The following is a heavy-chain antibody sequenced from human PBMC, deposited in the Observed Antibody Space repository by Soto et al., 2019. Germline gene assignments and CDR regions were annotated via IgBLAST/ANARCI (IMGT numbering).Heavy chain of an antibody. V-gene: IGHV5-10-1*01. CDR3: ARQIYDSDTGPNFQYYFDS. CDR2: IDPSDSQT. J-gene: IGHJ4*02. CDR1: GYSFAGHW. Sequence: GESVTISCKVSGYSFAGHWITWVLQKPGKGLEWMGRIDPSDSQTYYSPSFRGHVTISVTKCITTVFLQWSSLRASDTAMYYCARQIYDSDTGPNFQYYFDSWGQGTTVTVSS. D-gene: IGHD3-22*01.